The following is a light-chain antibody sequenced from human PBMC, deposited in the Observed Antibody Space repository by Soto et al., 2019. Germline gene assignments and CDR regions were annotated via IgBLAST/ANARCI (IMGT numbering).Light chain of an antibody. CDR1: SSDVGGYNY. J-gene: IGLJ2*01. CDR2: DVS. Sequence: QSALTQPASVSGSPGQSITISCTGTSSDVGGYNYVSWYQQHPGEAPKLMIYDVSYRPSGISSRFSGSKSGNTASLTISGLQAEDEADYCCSSYTGSTTRLGGGTKLTVL. CDR3: SSYTGSTTR. V-gene: IGLV2-14*01.